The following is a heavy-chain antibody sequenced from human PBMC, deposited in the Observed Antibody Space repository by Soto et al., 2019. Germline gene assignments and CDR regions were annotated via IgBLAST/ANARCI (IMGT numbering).Heavy chain of an antibody. J-gene: IGHJ5*02. CDR2: IYYSGNT. Sequence: QVKLQESGPGLVKPSQTLSLTCTVSNGSISSSGYYWSWIRQHPGQGLEWIGYIYYSGNTYYNPSLKSRVTISVDTSKNQFSLKLGSVTAADTAMYYCAGGSSRSWFDPWGQGTLVTVSP. D-gene: IGHD6-6*01. CDR3: AGGSSRSWFDP. V-gene: IGHV4-31*03. CDR1: NGSISSSGYY.